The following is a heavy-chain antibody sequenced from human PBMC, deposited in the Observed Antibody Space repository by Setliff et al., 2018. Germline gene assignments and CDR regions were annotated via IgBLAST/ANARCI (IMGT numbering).Heavy chain of an antibody. CDR1: GGSISSYY. Sequence: PSETLSLTCTVSGGSISSYYWIWIRQPPGKGLEWIGYIYSSGRTNYNPSLKSRVTLSVDTSNNQFSLKVSSVTAADTAVYYCAMVRGVTRDYWGQGTLVTVSS. CDR3: AMVRGVTRDY. V-gene: IGHV4-4*08. J-gene: IGHJ4*02. CDR2: IYSSGRT. D-gene: IGHD3-10*01.